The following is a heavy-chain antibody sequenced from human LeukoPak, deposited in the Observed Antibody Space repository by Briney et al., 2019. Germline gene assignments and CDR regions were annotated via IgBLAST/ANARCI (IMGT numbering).Heavy chain of an antibody. CDR3: VRRGGFDY. Sequence: SGGSLRLSCAASGFTFSDYRMHWVRQAPGKGLVWVSRINSDGYSTYYADSVKGRFTISRDNAKNTLYLQMNSLRAEDTAVYYCVRRGGFDYWGQGSLVTVSS. CDR2: INSDGYST. CDR1: GFTFSDYR. J-gene: IGHJ4*02. V-gene: IGHV3-74*01.